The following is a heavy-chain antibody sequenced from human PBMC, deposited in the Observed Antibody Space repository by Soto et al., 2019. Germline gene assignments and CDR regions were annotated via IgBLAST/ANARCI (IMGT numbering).Heavy chain of an antibody. Sequence: GGSLRLSCAASGFTFSNAWMSWVRQAPGKGLEWVGRIKSKTDGGTTDYAAPVKGRFTISRDDSKNTLYLQMNSLKTEDTAVYYCTTDPVKSSSDAFDIWGQGTMVTVSS. CDR1: GFTFSNAW. J-gene: IGHJ3*02. CDR3: TTDPVKSSSDAFDI. D-gene: IGHD6-6*01. CDR2: IKSKTDGGTT. V-gene: IGHV3-15*01.